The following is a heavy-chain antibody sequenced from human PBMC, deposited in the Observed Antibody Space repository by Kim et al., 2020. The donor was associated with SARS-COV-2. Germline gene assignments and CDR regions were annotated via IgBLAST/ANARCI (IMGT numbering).Heavy chain of an antibody. Sequence: GGSLRLSCAASGFTFSSYAMHWVRQAPGKGLEWVAVISYDGSNKYYADSVKGRFTISRDNSKNTLYLQMNSLRAEDTAVYYCARDPVTTLEGIGMDVWG. CDR3: ARDPVTTLEGIGMDV. CDR2: ISYDGSNK. J-gene: IGHJ6*02. D-gene: IGHD4-17*01. V-gene: IGHV3-30*04. CDR1: GFTFSSYA.